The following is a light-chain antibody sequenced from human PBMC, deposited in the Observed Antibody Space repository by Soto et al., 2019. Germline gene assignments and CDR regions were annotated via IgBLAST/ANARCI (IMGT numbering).Light chain of an antibody. CDR2: DAS. V-gene: IGKV3-11*01. Sequence: EIVLTQSPATLSVTPGERATLSCRASQIVSSYLAWYQQKPGQAPRLLIYDASNRATGIPARFSGSGSGTDFTLTISSLEPEDFAVYYCQQRSNWPPIPFGQGRRLEIK. CDR1: QIVSSY. CDR3: QQRSNWPPIP. J-gene: IGKJ5*01.